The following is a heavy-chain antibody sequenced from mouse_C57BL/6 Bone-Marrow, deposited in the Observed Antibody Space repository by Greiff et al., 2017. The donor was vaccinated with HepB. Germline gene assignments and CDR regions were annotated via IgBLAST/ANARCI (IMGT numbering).Heavy chain of an antibody. D-gene: IGHD1-1*01. V-gene: IGHV5-12*01. CDR3: ARLATVVRYFDV. J-gene: IGHJ1*03. CDR1: GFTFSDYY. Sequence: EVMLVESGGGLVQPGGSLKLSCAASGFTFSDYYMYWVRQTPEKRLEWVAYISNGGGSTYYPDTVKGRFTLSRDNAKNTLYLQMSRLKSEDTAMYYCARLATVVRYFDVWGTGTTVTVSS. CDR2: ISNGGGST.